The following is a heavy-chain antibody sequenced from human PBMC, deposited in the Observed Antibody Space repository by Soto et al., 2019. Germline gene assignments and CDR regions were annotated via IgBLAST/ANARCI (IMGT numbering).Heavy chain of an antibody. V-gene: IGHV4-4*02. J-gene: IGHJ6*02. CDR2: IYHSGST. CDR1: GGSISSSNW. Sequence: PSETLSLTCAVSGGSISSSNWWSWVRQPPGKGLEWIGEIYHSGSTNYNPSLKSRVTISVDTSKNQFSLKLSSVTAADTAVYYCARIVAAAHLYGMDVWGQGTTVTVSS. CDR3: ARIVAAAHLYGMDV. D-gene: IGHD6-13*01.